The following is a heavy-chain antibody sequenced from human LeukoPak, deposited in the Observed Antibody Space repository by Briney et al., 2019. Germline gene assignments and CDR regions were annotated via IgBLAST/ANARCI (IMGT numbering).Heavy chain of an antibody. V-gene: IGHV4-59*12. Sequence: PSETLSLTCTVSGGSISSYYWTWIRQPPGKGLEWIGYIYYSGSTNYSPSLKSRVTISVDTSKNQFSLKLSSVTAADTAVYYCAIWYSSSWFDYWGQGTLVTVSS. J-gene: IGHJ4*02. D-gene: IGHD6-13*01. CDR2: IYYSGST. CDR1: GGSISSYY. CDR3: AIWYSSSWFDY.